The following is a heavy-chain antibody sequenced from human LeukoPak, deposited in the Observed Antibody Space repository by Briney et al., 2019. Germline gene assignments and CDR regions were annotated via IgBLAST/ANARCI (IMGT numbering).Heavy chain of an antibody. Sequence: PSETLSLTCTVSGYSISSGYYWGWIRQPPGKGLEWIGSIYHSGSTYYNPSLKSRVTISVDTSKNQFSLKLSSVTAADTAVYYCANNWNWTPFDYWGQGTLVTVSS. D-gene: IGHD1-1*01. V-gene: IGHV4-38-2*02. CDR1: GYSISSGYY. CDR2: IYHSGST. CDR3: ANNWNWTPFDY. J-gene: IGHJ4*02.